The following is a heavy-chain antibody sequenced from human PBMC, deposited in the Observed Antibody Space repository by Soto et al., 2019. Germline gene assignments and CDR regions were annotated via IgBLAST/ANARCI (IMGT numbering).Heavy chain of an antibody. Sequence: PGESLKISCKGSGYTFTNYWIGWVRQMPGKGLEWVGIIYPGDSDTRYSPSFQGQVTISADKSISTAYLQWSSLKASDTAMYYCAGGGVRGVITRTRDYYGMDVWGLGTTVTVSS. J-gene: IGHJ6*02. CDR2: IYPGDSDT. D-gene: IGHD3-10*01. CDR1: GYTFTNYW. V-gene: IGHV5-51*01. CDR3: AGGGVRGVITRTRDYYGMDV.